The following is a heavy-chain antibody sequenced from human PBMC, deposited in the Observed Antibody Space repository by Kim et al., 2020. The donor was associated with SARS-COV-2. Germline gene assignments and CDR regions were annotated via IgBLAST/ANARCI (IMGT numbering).Heavy chain of an antibody. V-gene: IGHV3-11*06. CDR1: GFTFSDYY. J-gene: IGHJ6*02. Sequence: GGSLRLSCAASGFTFSDYYMSWIRQAPGKGLEWVSYISSSSSYTNYADSVKGRFTISRDNAKNSLYLQMNSLRAEDTAVYYCARVWHAPNVLRFLEWLLYGMDVWGQGTTVTVSS. D-gene: IGHD3-3*01. CDR3: ARVWHAPNVLRFLEWLLYGMDV. CDR2: ISSSSSYT.